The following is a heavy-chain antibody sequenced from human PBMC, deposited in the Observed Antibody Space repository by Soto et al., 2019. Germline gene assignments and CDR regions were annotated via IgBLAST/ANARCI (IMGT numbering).Heavy chain of an antibody. CDR3: ARRSPGGGSGSYGRWFDP. D-gene: IGHD3-10*01. CDR1: GGSISSSSYY. Sequence: SETLSLTCTVPGGSISSSSYYWGWIRQPPGKGLEWIGTIYYSGSTYYNPSLKSRVTISVDTSKNQFSLKLSSVTAADTAVYYCARRSPGGGSGSYGRWFDPWGQGTLVTVSS. J-gene: IGHJ5*02. CDR2: IYYSGST. V-gene: IGHV4-39*01.